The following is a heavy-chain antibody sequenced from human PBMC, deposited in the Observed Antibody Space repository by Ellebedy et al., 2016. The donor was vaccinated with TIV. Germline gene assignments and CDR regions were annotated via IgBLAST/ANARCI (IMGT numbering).Heavy chain of an antibody. CDR1: GFTFTSYA. Sequence: GGSLRLSCAASGFTFTSYAMHWVRQAPGKGLAWVAIVSYDGINKYYADSVKGRFTISRDNSKSTLSLQMNSLRVEDTALYYCARRATVSYYGIDLWGQGTTVTVSS. D-gene: IGHD3-10*01. CDR2: VSYDGINK. V-gene: IGHV3-30-3*01. J-gene: IGHJ6*02. CDR3: ARRATVSYYGIDL.